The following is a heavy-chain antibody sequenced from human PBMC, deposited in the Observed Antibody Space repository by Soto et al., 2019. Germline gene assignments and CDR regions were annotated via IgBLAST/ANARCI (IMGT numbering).Heavy chain of an antibody. CDR2: ISYDGSNK. Sequence: CLRLSCAASGFTFSGYGMHWVRQAPGKGLEWVAVISYDGSNKYYADSVKGRFTISRDNSKNTLYLQMNSLRAEDTAVYYCAKDSSYDSSGYYSKGIDYWGQGTLVTVSS. CDR3: AKDSSYDSSGYYSKGIDY. D-gene: IGHD3-22*01. J-gene: IGHJ4*02. CDR1: GFTFSGYG. V-gene: IGHV3-30*18.